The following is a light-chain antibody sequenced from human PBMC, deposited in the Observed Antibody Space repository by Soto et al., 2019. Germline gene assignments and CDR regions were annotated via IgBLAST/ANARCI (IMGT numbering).Light chain of an antibody. CDR3: KQYGRSPFT. CDR2: GAS. Sequence: EIVVTQSPGTLSLSPGARATLSCRASQSVSSNNLAWYQQRPGQAPRVVIYGASTRATGIPERFSGSGSGTDFTLTISRLEPEDFAVYYCKQYGRSPFTFGPGTKVDIK. V-gene: IGKV3-20*01. J-gene: IGKJ3*01. CDR1: QSVSSNN.